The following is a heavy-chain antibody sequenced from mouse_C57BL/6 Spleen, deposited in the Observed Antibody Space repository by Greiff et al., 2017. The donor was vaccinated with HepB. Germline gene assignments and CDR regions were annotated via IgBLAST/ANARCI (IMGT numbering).Heavy chain of an antibody. J-gene: IGHJ4*01. V-gene: IGHV5-17*01. CDR2: ISSGSSTI. CDR3: AMCPYDYFSYYYARDY. CDR1: GFTFSDYG. D-gene: IGHD2-4*01. Sequence: EVQVVESGGGLVKPGGSLKLSCAASGFTFSDYGMHWVRQAPEKGLEWVAYISSGSSTIYYADTVKGRFTISRDNAKNTLFLQMTSLRSEDTAMYYCAMCPYDYFSYYYARDYWGQGTSVTVSS.